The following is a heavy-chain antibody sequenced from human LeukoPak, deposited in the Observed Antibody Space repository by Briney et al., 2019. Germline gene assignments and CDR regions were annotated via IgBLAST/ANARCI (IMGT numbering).Heavy chain of an antibody. CDR3: ARETLRDLHWYFDL. CDR1: GFTVSSHA. D-gene: IGHD3/OR15-3a*01. Sequence: GGSLRLSCAGSGFTVSSHAMHWVRQAPGKGLEWVAVLSHDGINENYADSLRGRFTISRDSFKNTLYLQMNSLTTDDTALYYCARETLRDLHWYFDLWGRGTLVTVSS. V-gene: IGHV3-30-3*01. CDR2: LSHDGINE. J-gene: IGHJ2*01.